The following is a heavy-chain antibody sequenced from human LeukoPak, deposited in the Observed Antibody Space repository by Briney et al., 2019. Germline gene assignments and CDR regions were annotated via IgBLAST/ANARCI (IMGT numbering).Heavy chain of an antibody. CDR3: ARGAPRGGFDY. V-gene: IGHV4-59*01. J-gene: IGHJ4*02. Sequence: NPSETLSLTCTVSGGSISSYYRSWIRQPPGKGLEWIGYIYYSGSTNYNPSLKSRVTISGDTSKNQLSLKLTSVTAADTAVYYCARGAPRGGFDYWGQGTLVTVSS. D-gene: IGHD3-16*01. CDR2: IYYSGST. CDR1: GGSISSYY.